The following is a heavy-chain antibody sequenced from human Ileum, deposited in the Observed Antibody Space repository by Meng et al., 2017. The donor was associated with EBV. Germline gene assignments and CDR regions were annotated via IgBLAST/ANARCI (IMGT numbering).Heavy chain of an antibody. CDR1: GGTFRNSA. Sequence: QVEQSGAEVKKPGYSVEVSCKASGGTFRNSAISWVRQAPGQGLEWMGGIIPMLGAPDYAQRFQDRVTITADESTSTVYMELNSLRSEDTAVYYCARESGRGYSSNYWGQGTPVTVSS. CDR3: ARESGRGYSSNY. J-gene: IGHJ4*02. V-gene: IGHV1-69*01. D-gene: IGHD5-18*01. CDR2: IIPMLGAP.